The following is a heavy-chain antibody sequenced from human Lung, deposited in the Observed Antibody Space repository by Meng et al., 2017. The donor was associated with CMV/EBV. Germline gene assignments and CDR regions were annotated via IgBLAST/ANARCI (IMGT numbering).Heavy chain of an antibody. V-gene: IGHV3-66*02. CDR1: GFTVSSNY. CDR2: IYSGGDT. CDR3: ARDHGVGSSSTSNSVAY. J-gene: IGHJ4*02. Sequence: GESXKISCAASGFTVSSNYMSWVRQAPGKGLEWVSVIYSGGDTYYADSVKGRFTVSRDNSKNTLYLQMNSLRTDDTAVYYCARDHGVGSSSTSNSVAYWGQGTXVNVSS. D-gene: IGHD6-6*01.